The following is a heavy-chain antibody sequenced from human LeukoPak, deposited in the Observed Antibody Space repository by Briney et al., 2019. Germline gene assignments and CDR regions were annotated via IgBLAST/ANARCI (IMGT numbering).Heavy chain of an antibody. CDR1: DSITSTSYY. V-gene: IGHV4-39*01. J-gene: IGHJ4*02. CDR3: ARLGGYSYGARIFDY. CDR2: IFHSGTT. D-gene: IGHD5-18*01. Sequence: SGTQSLTCTVSDSITSTSYYWAWIRQPPGKGLQWIASIFHSGTTYFNPSLKSRVTLSIDTSRSQYSLQLASVTAADTALYYCARLGGYSYGARIFDYWGQGIRVAVSS.